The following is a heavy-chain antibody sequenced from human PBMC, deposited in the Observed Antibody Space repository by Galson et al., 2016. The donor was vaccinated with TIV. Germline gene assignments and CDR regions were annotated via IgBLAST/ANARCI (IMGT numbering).Heavy chain of an antibody. J-gene: IGHJ3*01. CDR3: VKPNIYLGTIQADGAFDV. CDR2: ISRNSDKI. Sequence: SLRLCCAAAGFTFDEYAVHWVRQGKVLEWVSGISRNSDKIGYADSVKCRFTISRDNAKNSLYLQMSSLRTEDTALYYCVKPNIYLGTIQADGAFDVWGQGTMVTVSS. CDR1: GFTFDEYA. V-gene: IGHV3-9*01. D-gene: IGHD3-16*01.